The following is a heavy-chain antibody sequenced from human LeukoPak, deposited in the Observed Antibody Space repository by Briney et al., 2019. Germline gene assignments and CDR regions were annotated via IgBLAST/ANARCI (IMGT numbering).Heavy chain of an antibody. J-gene: IGHJ4*02. CDR2: INHSGSA. Sequence: SETLSLTCAVSGGSFSGYYWTWIRQPPGKGLEWIGEINHSGSANYNPSLKSRVTISLDTSKNQFSLNLSSVTAADTAVYYCASLGPYEPGYWGQGTLVTVSS. D-gene: IGHD3-16*01. V-gene: IGHV4-34*01. CDR1: GGSFSGYY. CDR3: ASLGPYEPGY.